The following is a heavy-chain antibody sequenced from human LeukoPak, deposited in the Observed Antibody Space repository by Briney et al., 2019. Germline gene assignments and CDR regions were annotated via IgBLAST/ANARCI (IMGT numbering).Heavy chain of an antibody. D-gene: IGHD3-10*01. J-gene: IGHJ4*02. CDR3: AKGLPTHYYGSGSYYTN. V-gene: IGHV3-43D*03. CDR1: GFTFDDYA. CDR2: ISWDGGST. Sequence: GGSLGLSCAASGFTFDDYAMHWVRQAPGKGLEWVSLISWDGGSTYYADSVKGRFTISRDNSKNSLYLQMNSLRAEDTALYYCAKGLPTHYYGSGSYYTNWGQGTLVTVSS.